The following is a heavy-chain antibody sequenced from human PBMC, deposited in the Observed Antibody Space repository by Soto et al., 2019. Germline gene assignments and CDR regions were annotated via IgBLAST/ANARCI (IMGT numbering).Heavy chain of an antibody. Sequence: QITLNESGPTVVKPAETLTLTCTFSGFSLTTSGVGVGWIRQSPGKAPEWPALIYWDDDKRYSASLKSRLTINKDTSKNQGGLTMASVDPPDTATYYCAHRILRTVFGLVTTTAIYFDFWGQGTPVVVSS. V-gene: IGHV2-5*02. D-gene: IGHD3-3*01. CDR1: GFSLTTSGVG. CDR3: AHRILRTVFGLVTTTAIYFDF. CDR2: IYWDDDK. J-gene: IGHJ4*02.